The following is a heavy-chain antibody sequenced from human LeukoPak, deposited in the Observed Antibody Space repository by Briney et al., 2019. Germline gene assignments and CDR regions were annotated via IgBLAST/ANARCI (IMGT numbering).Heavy chain of an antibody. J-gene: IGHJ4*02. CDR1: GFTFSSYS. CDR2: ISSSSSYI. Sequence: GGSLRLSCAASGFTFSSYSMNWVRQAPGKGLEWVSSISSSSSYIYYADSVKGRFTISRDNAKNSLYLQMNSLRAEDTAVYYCARDTYDSSGYYYRGIDYWGQGTLDTVSS. CDR3: ARDTYDSSGYYYRGIDY. D-gene: IGHD3-22*01. V-gene: IGHV3-21*01.